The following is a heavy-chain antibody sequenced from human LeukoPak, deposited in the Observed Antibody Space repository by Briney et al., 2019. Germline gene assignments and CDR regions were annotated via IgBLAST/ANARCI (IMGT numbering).Heavy chain of an antibody. V-gene: IGHV1-24*01. D-gene: IGHD5-12*01. CDR1: GYTLTELS. CDR2: FYPEDGET. Sequence: ASVKVSCKVSGYTLTELSMHWVRQAPGKGLEGMGGFYPEDGETIYAQKFQGRVTMTEDTSTDTAYMELSSLRSEDTAVYYCATVPVPLYSGYDPYYFDYWGQGTLVTVSS. J-gene: IGHJ4*02. CDR3: ATVPVPLYSGYDPYYFDY.